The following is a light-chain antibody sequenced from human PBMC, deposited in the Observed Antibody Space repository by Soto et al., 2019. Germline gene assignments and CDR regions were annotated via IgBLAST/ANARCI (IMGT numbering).Light chain of an antibody. Sequence: QSVLTQPASVSGSPGQSITISCTGTSNDIGNSNLVSWYQQHPDRAPKLLIYEDTKRPSGIFDRFSGSTSGNTASLTISGLRAEDGAIYHCSSYAGFNIFGAGTQLTVL. CDR1: SNDIGNSNL. CDR3: SSYAGFNI. J-gene: IGLJ2*01. V-gene: IGLV2-23*01. CDR2: EDT.